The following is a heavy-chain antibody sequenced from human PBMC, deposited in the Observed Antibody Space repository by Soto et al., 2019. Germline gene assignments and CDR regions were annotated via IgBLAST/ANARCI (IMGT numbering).Heavy chain of an antibody. CDR2: VYYSGST. Sequence: SETLSLTCTVSGGSITSGPYYWRWIRQHPGKSLEWIGYVYYSGSTYYNPALKSRLTISVGASTNQFSLRLTSVTAADTAVYYCRRVRSGRSDYWAQGTLVTVCS. CDR3: RRVRSGRSDY. V-gene: IGHV4-31*03. J-gene: IGHJ4*02. D-gene: IGHD1-26*01. CDR1: GGSITSGPYY.